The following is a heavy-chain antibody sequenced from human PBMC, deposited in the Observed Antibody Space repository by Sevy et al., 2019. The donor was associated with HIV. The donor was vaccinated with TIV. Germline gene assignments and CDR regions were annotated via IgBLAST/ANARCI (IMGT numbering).Heavy chain of an antibody. V-gene: IGHV6-1*01. D-gene: IGHD2-15*01. CDR3: ARAGGGGYCSGGSCYSSYYYFYGMDV. J-gene: IGHJ6*02. CDR1: GDSVSSNSAA. Sequence: SQTLSLTCAISGDSVSSNSAAWNWIRQSPSRGLEWLGGTYYRSKWYNDYAVSVKSRITINPDTSNNQFSLQLNSVTPEDTAVYYCARAGGGGYCSGGSCYSSYYYFYGMDVWGQGTTVTVSS. CDR2: TYYRSKWYN.